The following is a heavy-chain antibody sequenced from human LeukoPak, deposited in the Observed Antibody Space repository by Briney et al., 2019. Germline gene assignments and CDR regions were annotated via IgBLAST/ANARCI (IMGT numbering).Heavy chain of an antibody. CDR2: FDPEDGET. D-gene: IGHD3-3*01. J-gene: IGHJ4*02. V-gene: IGHV1-24*01. Sequence: ASVKVSCKVSGYTLTELSMHWVRQAPGKGLEWMGGFDPEDGETIYAQKFQGRVTMTEDTSTDTAYMELSSLRSEDTAVYYCATQDAAEWLSTASFDYWGQGTLVTVSP. CDR1: GYTLTELS. CDR3: ATQDAAEWLSTASFDY.